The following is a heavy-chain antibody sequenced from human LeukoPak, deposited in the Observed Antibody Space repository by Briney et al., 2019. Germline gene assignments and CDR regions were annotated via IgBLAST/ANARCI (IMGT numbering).Heavy chain of an antibody. D-gene: IGHD6-13*01. CDR3: AKQSAGSAAWYSLHYDF. CDR2: ISGSGGST. CDR1: GFTFSSYA. Sequence: GGSLRLSCAASGFTFSSYAMSWVRQAPGKGLEWVSAISGSGGSTYYADSVKGRFTISRDNSKNTLYLQMNGLRAEDTAVYFCAKQSAGSAAWYSLHYDFWGQGTLVTVSS. V-gene: IGHV3-23*01. J-gene: IGHJ4*02.